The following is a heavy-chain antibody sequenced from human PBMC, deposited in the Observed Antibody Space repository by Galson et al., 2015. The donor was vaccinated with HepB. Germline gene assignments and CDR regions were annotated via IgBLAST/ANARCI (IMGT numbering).Heavy chain of an antibody. D-gene: IGHD3-22*01. Sequence: LSLTCTVSGGSVSSADYYWSWIRQPPGKGLEWIGYIYYSGSTYYNPSLESRLTISADRSENQFSLRLSSVTAADTAVYYCARVLYYDTSPLDVWGQGTMVTVSS. J-gene: IGHJ3*01. CDR2: IYYSGST. CDR1: GGSVSSADYY. CDR3: ARVLYYDTSPLDV. V-gene: IGHV4-30-4*01.